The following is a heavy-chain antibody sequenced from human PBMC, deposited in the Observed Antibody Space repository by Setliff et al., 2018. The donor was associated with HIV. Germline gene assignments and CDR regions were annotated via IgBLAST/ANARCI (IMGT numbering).Heavy chain of an antibody. V-gene: IGHV4-34*01. J-gene: IGHJ4*02. CDR2: VTHSGST. D-gene: IGHD6-19*01. CDR3: ARGRKKTLAVSGTRYFGF. Sequence: SETLSLTCAVYGGSLSGFYWTFIRQSPGKGLEWIGEVTHSGSTTYDPSLKSRITISVDTSKNQFSLKLTSVTAADMGVYYCARGRKKTLAVSGTRYFGFWGQGTLVTVSS. CDR1: GGSLSGFY.